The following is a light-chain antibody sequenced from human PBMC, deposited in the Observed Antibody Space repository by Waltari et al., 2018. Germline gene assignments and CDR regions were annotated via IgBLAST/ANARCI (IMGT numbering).Light chain of an antibody. CDR1: QSISNW. CDR2: GAS. CDR3: QQVNSFPAT. Sequence: DIQMTQSPSSVSAFVGDRVTITCRASQSISNWLAWYQQKPGKDPKLLSYGASDLHSGVPSRFSGSGAGTDFTLTISSLQAEDFATYYCQQVNSFPATFGGGTTVEIK. V-gene: IGKV1-12*01. J-gene: IGKJ4*01.